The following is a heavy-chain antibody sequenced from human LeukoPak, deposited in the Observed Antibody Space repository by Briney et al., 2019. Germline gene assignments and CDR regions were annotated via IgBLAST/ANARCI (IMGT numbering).Heavy chain of an antibody. D-gene: IGHD6-19*01. J-gene: IGHJ4*02. V-gene: IGHV3-30*04. Sequence: GGSLRLSCAASGFTFSSYAMHWVRQAPGKGLEWVAVISYDGSNKYYADSVKGRFTISRDNSKNTLFLQMNSLRREDTAVYYCVKEKGRTSSGWTSPFDYWGQGSLVTVSS. CDR2: ISYDGSNK. CDR3: VKEKGRTSSGWTSPFDY. CDR1: GFTFSSYA.